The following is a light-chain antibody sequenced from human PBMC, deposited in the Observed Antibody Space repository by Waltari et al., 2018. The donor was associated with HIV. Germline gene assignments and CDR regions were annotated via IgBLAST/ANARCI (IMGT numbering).Light chain of an antibody. CDR2: GNT. CDR1: SADIGIYNF. V-gene: IGLV2-14*01. CDR3: SSFATSDTLL. Sequence: QSALPQPASVSGSPGQSITISCTGTSADIGIYNFFSWYQKHPDKAPQLIIYGNTNRPAGVSYRFSGSKSDNTASLTISGLQAEDEADYYCSSFATSDTLLFGGGTKLTVL. J-gene: IGLJ2*01.